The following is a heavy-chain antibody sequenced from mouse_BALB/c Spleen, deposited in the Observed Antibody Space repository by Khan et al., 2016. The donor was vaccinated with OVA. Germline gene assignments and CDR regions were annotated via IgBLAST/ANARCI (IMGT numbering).Heavy chain of an antibody. CDR1: GYTFTDYA. Sequence: QMQLEESGAELVRPGVSVKISCKGSGYTFTDYAMHWVKQSHAKSLEWIGVISTYNGDANYNQKFKGKATMTVDKSSSTAYMELGRLTSEDSAIYYCARDYGSSYRYFDVWGAGTTVTVSS. V-gene: IGHV1S137*01. CDR2: ISTYNGDA. CDR3: ARDYGSSYRYFDV. D-gene: IGHD1-1*01. J-gene: IGHJ1*01.